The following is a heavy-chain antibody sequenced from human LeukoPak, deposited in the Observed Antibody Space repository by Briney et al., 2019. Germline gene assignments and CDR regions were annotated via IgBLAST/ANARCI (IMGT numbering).Heavy chain of an antibody. CDR2: TYYRSKWHN. J-gene: IGHJ4*02. Sequence: SQTLSLTCAISGDSVSSNIVAWNWIRQSPSGGLEWLGSTYYRSKWHNDYAVSVKSRITVSPDTSKNQFSLQLNSVTPEDTAVYYCARGGGYCSADCYDYWGQGTLVTVSS. D-gene: IGHD2-15*01. CDR1: GDSVSSNIVA. V-gene: IGHV6-1*01. CDR3: ARGGGYCSADCYDY.